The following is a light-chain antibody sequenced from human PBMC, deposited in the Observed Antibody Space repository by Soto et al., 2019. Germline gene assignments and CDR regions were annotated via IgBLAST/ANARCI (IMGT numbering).Light chain of an antibody. J-gene: IGLJ1*01. CDR1: SSDVGGYNY. CDR2: EVS. V-gene: IGLV2-14*01. Sequence: QSALTQPASVSGSPGQSITISCTGTSSDVGGYNYVSWYQQHPGIAPKLMIYEVSNRPSGVSNRFSGSKSGNTASLTISGLQAEDEAEYYCSSYPSSSTYVFGTGTKVTVL. CDR3: SSYPSSSTYV.